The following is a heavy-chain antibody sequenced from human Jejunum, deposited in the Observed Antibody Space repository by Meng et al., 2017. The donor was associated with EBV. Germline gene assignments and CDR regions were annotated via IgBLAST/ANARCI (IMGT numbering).Heavy chain of an antibody. V-gene: IGHV7-4-1*02. CDR2: INTNTGYP. J-gene: IGHJ5*02. CDR3: ARVRPGGGWFDP. Sequence: QGPLVQSGVDLKKPGASLKVSCKASGYTFTSSGINWVRQAPGQGLEWMGWINTNTGYPTYAQDFTGRFVFSLDTSVSTAYLQITSLSTEDNAVYYCARVRPGGGWFDPWGQGTLVTVSS. D-gene: IGHD2-8*02. CDR1: GYTFTSSG.